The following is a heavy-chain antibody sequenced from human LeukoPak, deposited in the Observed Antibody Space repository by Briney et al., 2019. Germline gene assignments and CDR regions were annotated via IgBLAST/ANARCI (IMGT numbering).Heavy chain of an antibody. J-gene: IGHJ3*02. CDR2: ISSSSSYI. CDR1: GFTFNNYW. D-gene: IGHD5-18*01. Sequence: GGSLRLSCAASGFTFNNYWMTWVRQAPGKGLEWVSSISSSSSYIYYADSVKGRFTISRDNAKNSLYLQMNSLRAEDTAVYYCAKVVDTPMILYGAFDIWGQGTMVTVAS. CDR3: AKVVDTPMILYGAFDI. V-gene: IGHV3-21*01.